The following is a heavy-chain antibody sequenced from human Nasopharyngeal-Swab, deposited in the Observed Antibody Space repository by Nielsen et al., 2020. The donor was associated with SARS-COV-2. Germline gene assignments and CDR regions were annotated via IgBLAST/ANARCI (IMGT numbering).Heavy chain of an antibody. CDR2: ISNSGDYI. J-gene: IGHJ4*02. V-gene: IGHV3-21*01. CDR3: ARDTPAMFAY. CDR1: GFTFSSYT. Sequence: GESLKISCAASGFTFSSYTMNWVRQAPGKGLEWVSAISNSGDYIYYAPSVKGRFTISRDNAKNSVYLQMNSLTAEDTAVYYCARDTPAMFAYWGQGTLVTVSS.